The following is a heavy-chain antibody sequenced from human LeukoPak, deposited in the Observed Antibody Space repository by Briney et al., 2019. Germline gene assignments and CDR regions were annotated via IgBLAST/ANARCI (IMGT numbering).Heavy chain of an antibody. Sequence: LPGRSLRLSCAASGFTFSSYAMHWVRQAPGKGLEWVAVISYDGSNKYYADSVKGRFTISRDNSKNTLYLQMNSLRAEDTAVYYCARDPPGVVTNLPDYWGQGTLVTVSS. CDR3: ARDPPGVVTNLPDY. J-gene: IGHJ4*02. CDR2: ISYDGSNK. D-gene: IGHD4-23*01. CDR1: GFTFSSYA. V-gene: IGHV3-30-3*01.